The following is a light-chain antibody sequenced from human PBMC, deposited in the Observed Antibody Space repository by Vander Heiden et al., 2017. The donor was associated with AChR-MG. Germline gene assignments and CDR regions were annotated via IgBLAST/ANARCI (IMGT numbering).Light chain of an antibody. CDR3: MEGTHLKT. CDR1: QSLLHSDGKNY. CDR2: EVS. Sequence: DIVMTQTPLSLSVTPGQPASISCKSSQSLLHSDGKNYLFWYLQEPGQSPQLLIYEVSSRVSGVPDRFSGSGSGTDFTLKISRVEAEDVGVYYCMEGTHLKTFGQGTKVEIK. V-gene: IGKV2-29*02. J-gene: IGKJ1*01.